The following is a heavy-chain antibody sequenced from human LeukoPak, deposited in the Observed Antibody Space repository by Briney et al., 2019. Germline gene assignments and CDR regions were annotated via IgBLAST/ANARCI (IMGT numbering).Heavy chain of an antibody. D-gene: IGHD3-9*01. CDR2: ISGSGGST. CDR3: AKAYARYYDILTGHGDFDY. Sequence: GGSLRLSCAASGFPFSIHAMSWLRQAPGEGLEWVSAISGSGGSTYHADSVKGRLTISRDNSKNTLYLQMNSLRAEDTAVYYCAKAYARYYDILTGHGDFDYWGQGTLVTVSS. CDR1: GFPFSIHA. J-gene: IGHJ4*02. V-gene: IGHV3-23*01.